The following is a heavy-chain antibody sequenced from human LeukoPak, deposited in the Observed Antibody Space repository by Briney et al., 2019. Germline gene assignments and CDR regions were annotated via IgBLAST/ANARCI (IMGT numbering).Heavy chain of an antibody. V-gene: IGHV3-21*01. CDR3: ARDKGVVVVPAAMRSFYYGMDV. D-gene: IGHD2-2*01. J-gene: IGHJ6*02. CDR1: GFTFSSYS. Sequence: GGSLRLSCAASGFTFSSYSMNWVRQAPGKGLEWVSSISSSSSYIYYADSVKGRFTISRDNAKNSLYLQMNSLRAEDTAVYYCARDKGVVVVPAAMRSFYYGMDVWGQGTTVTVSS. CDR2: ISSSSSYI.